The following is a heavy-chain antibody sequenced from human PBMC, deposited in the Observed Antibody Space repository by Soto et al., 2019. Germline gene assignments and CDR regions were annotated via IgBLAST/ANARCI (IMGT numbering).Heavy chain of an antibody. J-gene: IGHJ4*02. CDR2: IYYSGST. CDR1: GGSISSSSYY. D-gene: IGHD4-17*01. V-gene: IGHV4-39*01. Sequence: QLQLQESGPGLVKPSETLSLTCTVSGGSISSSSYYWGWIRQPPGKGLGWIGSIYYSGSTYYNPSLKSRVTISVDTSKNQFSLKLSSVTAADTAVYYCARHTTADYGGNSDYWGQGTLVTVSS. CDR3: ARHTTADYGGNSDY.